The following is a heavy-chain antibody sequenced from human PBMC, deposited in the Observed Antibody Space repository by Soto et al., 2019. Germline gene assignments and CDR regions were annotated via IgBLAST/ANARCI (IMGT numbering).Heavy chain of an antibody. CDR1: GGTFSSYA. CDR2: IIPIFGTA. V-gene: IGHV1-69*13. D-gene: IGHD6-6*01. J-gene: IGHJ4*02. Sequence: SVKVSCKASGGTFSSYAISWVRQSPGQGLEWMGGIIPIFGTANYAQKFQGRVTITADESTSTAYMELSSLRSEDTAVYYCARGRIAARFAGYFDYWGQGTLVTVSS. CDR3: ARGRIAARFAGYFDY.